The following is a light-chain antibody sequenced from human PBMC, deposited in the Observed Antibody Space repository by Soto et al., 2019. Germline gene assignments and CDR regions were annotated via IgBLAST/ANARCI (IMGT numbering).Light chain of an antibody. CDR3: QQRSNWPIT. CDR2: DAS. V-gene: IGKV3-11*01. J-gene: IGKJ5*01. Sequence: EILMTHSPATLSVSQGERATLXXRASQSVSSYLAWYQQKPGQAPRXLIYDASNRATGIPARFSGSGAGTDFTLTISSLEPEDFAVYYCQQRSNWPITFGQGTRLEIK. CDR1: QSVSSY.